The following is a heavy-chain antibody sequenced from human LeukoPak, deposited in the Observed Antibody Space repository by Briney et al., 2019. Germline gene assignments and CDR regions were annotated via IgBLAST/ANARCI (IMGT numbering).Heavy chain of an antibody. J-gene: IGHJ4*02. Sequence: SETPSLTCTVSGGSISSSSYYWGWIRQPPGKGLEWIGSIYYSGSTYYNPSLKSRVTISVDTSKNQFSLKLSSVTAADTAVYYCARSYGPFDYWGQGTLVTVSS. CDR1: GGSISSSSYY. D-gene: IGHD4-17*01. CDR3: ARSYGPFDY. V-gene: IGHV4-39*07. CDR2: IYYSGST.